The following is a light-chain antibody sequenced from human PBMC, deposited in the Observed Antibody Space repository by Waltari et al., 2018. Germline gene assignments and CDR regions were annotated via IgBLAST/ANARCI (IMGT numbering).Light chain of an antibody. J-gene: IGLJ1*01. V-gene: IGLV2-14*01. CDR2: DVS. CDR1: SSDVGGYNY. Sequence: QSALTQPASVSGSPGQSITISCTGTSSDVGGYNYVSWYQQHPGKGPKLMIYDVSNRPSGVSNRFSGSKSCNTASLTISGLQAEDEADYYCSSYTSSSTPYVFGTGTKVTVL. CDR3: SSYTSSSTPYV.